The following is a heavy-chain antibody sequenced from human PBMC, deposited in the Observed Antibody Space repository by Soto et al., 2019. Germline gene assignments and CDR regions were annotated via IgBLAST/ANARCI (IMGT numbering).Heavy chain of an antibody. V-gene: IGHV3-64D*06. J-gene: IGHJ4*02. CDR3: VKDNTMIVVAPEFDY. D-gene: IGHD3-22*01. CDR1: GFTFSSYA. CDR2: ISSNGGST. Sequence: GGSLRLSCSASGFTFSSYAMHWVRQAPGKGLEYVSAISSNGGSTYYADYVKGRFTISGDNSKNTLYLQMSSLRAEDTALYYCVKDNTMIVVAPEFDYWGQGTLVTVSS.